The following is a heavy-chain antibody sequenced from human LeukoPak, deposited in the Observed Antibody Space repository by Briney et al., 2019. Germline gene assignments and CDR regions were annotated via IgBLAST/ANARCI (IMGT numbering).Heavy chain of an antibody. J-gene: IGHJ4*02. CDR3: GRDPGNRIGWYANYFDY. Sequence: GGSLRLSCAASGFTFSSYGMHWVRQAPGKGLEWVAVIWYDGSNKYYADSVKGRFTISRDDSKNTLYLQMNSLRAEDTAVYYCGRDPGNRIGWYANYFDYWGQGTLVTVSS. D-gene: IGHD6-19*01. V-gene: IGHV3-33*01. CDR1: GFTFSSYG. CDR2: IWYDGSNK.